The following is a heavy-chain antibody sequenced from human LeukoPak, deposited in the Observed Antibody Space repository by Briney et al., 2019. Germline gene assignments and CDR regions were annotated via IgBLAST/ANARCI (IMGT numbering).Heavy chain of an antibody. CDR3: AREQQLVSDAFDI. Sequence: ASVKVSCKASGYTFTDYYMHWVRQAPGQGLEWMGWINPNSGGTNYAQKFQGRVTMTRDTSISTVYMELSRLRSDDTAVYYCAREQQLVSDAFDIWGQGTMVTVSS. D-gene: IGHD6-6*01. J-gene: IGHJ3*02. CDR1: GYTFTDYY. V-gene: IGHV1-2*02. CDR2: INPNSGGT.